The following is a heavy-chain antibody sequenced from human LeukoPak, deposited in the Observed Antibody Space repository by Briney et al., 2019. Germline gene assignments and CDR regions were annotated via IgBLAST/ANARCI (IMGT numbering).Heavy chain of an antibody. Sequence: ASVKVSCKASGYTFTGYYMHWVRQAPGQGLEWLGWINPNSGGTNYAQKFQGRVTMTRDTSITTAYMELSRLRSDDTAVYYCARGSYTVTNPFDYWGQGTLVTVSS. V-gene: IGHV1-2*02. CDR2: INPNSGGT. D-gene: IGHD4-17*01. CDR1: GYTFTGYY. J-gene: IGHJ4*02. CDR3: ARGSYTVTNPFDY.